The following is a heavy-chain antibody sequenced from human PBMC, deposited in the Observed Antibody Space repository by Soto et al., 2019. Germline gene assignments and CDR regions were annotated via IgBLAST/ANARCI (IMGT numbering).Heavy chain of an antibody. D-gene: IGHD6-13*01. Sequence: ESGGGLVKPGGSLRLSCAVSGFTFSSYTMNWVRQAPGKGLEWVSSISSSSGYIYYADSVKGRFTISRDNAKNSLYLQMNSLRAEDTAVYYCATIVWGVIAEEYWGQGTLVTVSS. CDR1: GFTFSSYT. J-gene: IGHJ4*02. V-gene: IGHV3-21*01. CDR3: ATIVWGVIAEEY. CDR2: ISSSSGYI.